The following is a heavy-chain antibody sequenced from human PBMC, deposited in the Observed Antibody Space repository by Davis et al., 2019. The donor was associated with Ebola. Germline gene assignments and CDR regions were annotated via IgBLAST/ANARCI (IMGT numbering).Heavy chain of an antibody. Sequence: PGGSLRLSCAASGFTFSNAWMNWVRQAPGKGLEWVGRIKSKTDGGTTDYAAPVKGRFTISRDDSKNTLYLQMNSLKTEDTAVYYCTTGHPTHCSSTSCYSSGMDVWGQGTTVTVSS. V-gene: IGHV3-15*07. J-gene: IGHJ6*02. CDR3: TTGHPTHCSSTSCYSSGMDV. D-gene: IGHD2-2*01. CDR2: IKSKTDGGTT. CDR1: GFTFSNAW.